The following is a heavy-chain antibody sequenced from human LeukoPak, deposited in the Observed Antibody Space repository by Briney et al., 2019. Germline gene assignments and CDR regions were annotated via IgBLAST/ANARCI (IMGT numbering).Heavy chain of an antibody. J-gene: IGHJ6*02. CDR1: GFTFSSYW. D-gene: IGHD3-10*01. Sequence: GSLRPSCAASGFTFSSYWMHWVRQAPGKGLVWVSRINSDGSSTSYADSVKGRFTISRDNAKNTLYLQMNSLRAEDTAVYYCARDRYGSGSYYNSGYGMDVWGQGTTVTVSS. CDR2: INSDGSST. V-gene: IGHV3-74*01. CDR3: ARDRYGSGSYYNSGYGMDV.